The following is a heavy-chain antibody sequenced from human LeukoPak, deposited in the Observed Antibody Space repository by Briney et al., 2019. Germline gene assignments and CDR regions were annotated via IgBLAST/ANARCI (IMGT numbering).Heavy chain of an antibody. CDR2: ISSIRNYI. D-gene: IGHD5-18*01. CDR3: ARRTGYSYGYHYFDY. Sequence: GGSLRLSCAASKFTFSDYSMSWVRQAPGKGLEWVSSISSIRNYIYYADSVKGRFTVSRDNAKNSLYLQMNSLRAEDTAVYYCARRTGYSYGYHYFDYWGQGTLVTVSS. J-gene: IGHJ4*02. V-gene: IGHV3-21*01. CDR1: KFTFSDYS.